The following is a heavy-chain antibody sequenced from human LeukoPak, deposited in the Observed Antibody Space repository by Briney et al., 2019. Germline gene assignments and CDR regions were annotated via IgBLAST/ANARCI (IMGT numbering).Heavy chain of an antibody. D-gene: IGHD2-8*01. Sequence: ASVKVSCKTSGYTFTNYGISWARQAPGQGLEWMGWISPYNGNTIYAQKLQGRVTVTTDTSTSTAYMELRSLRSDDTAVYYCTRTVLDCKNGVCYDYWGQGTLVTVSS. V-gene: IGHV1-18*01. J-gene: IGHJ4*02. CDR1: GYTFTNYG. CDR2: ISPYNGNT. CDR3: TRTVLDCKNGVCYDY.